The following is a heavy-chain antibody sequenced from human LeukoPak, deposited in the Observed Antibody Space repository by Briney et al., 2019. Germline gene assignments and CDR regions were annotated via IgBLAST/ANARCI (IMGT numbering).Heavy chain of an antibody. Sequence: PGRSLRLSCPTSGFIFGDYAMSWFRRAPGKGLEWVSFIRGKAYGETTEYAASVKGRFTISRDDSKSIVYLLMDSLKTEDTAVYYCARDGQWLVYDYWGQGTLVTVSS. J-gene: IGHJ4*02. D-gene: IGHD6-19*01. CDR3: ARDGQWLVYDY. CDR2: IRGKAYGETT. CDR1: GFIFGDYA. V-gene: IGHV3-49*03.